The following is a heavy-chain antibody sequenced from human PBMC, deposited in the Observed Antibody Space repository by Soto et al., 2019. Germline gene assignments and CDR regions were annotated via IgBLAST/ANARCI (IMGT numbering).Heavy chain of an antibody. Sequence: SETLPLTCTVSGGSISSGGYYWSWIRQHPGKGLEWIGYIYYSGSTYYNPSLKSRVTISVDTSKNQFSLKLSSVTAADTAVYYCARVKFGYCSGGSCHNRAFDIWGQGTMVTVSS. CDR2: IYYSGST. D-gene: IGHD2-15*01. CDR1: GGSISSGGYY. J-gene: IGHJ3*02. V-gene: IGHV4-31*03. CDR3: ARVKFGYCSGGSCHNRAFDI.